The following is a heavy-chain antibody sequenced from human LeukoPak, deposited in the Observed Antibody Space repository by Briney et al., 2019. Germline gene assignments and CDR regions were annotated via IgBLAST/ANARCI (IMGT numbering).Heavy chain of an antibody. CDR3: ARERSMDDILTGYDQYFDY. J-gene: IGHJ4*02. CDR1: GGSISSYY. D-gene: IGHD3-9*01. Sequence: SKTLSLTCAVSGGSISSYYWSWIRQPPGKGLEWIGYIYYSGSTNYNPSLKSRVTISVDTSKNQFSLKLSSVTAADTAVYYCARERSMDDILTGYDQYFDYWGQGTLVTVSS. CDR2: IYYSGST. V-gene: IGHV4-59*01.